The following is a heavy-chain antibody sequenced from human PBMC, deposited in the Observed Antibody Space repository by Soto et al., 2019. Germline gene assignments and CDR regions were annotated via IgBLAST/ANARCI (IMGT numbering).Heavy chain of an antibody. CDR2: IYYSGST. V-gene: IGHV4-59*12. CDR3: ARDANTMVRGVIHNWFDP. Sequence: SETLSLTCTVSGGSISSYYWSWIRQPPGKGLEWIGYIYYSGSTKYNPSLKSRVTISVDTSKNQFSLKLSSVTAADTAVYYCARDANTMVRGVIHNWFDPWGQGTLVTVSS. D-gene: IGHD3-10*01. CDR1: GGSISSYY. J-gene: IGHJ5*02.